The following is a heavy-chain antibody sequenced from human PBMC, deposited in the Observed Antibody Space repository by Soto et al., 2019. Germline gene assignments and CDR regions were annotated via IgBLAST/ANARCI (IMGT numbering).Heavy chain of an antibody. J-gene: IGHJ6*02. CDR3: AHSRCGGDCLQSYSSHYYYGMDV. V-gene: IGHV2-5*02. D-gene: IGHD2-21*02. CDR2: IYWDDDK. Sequence: QITLKESGPTLVRPTQTLTLTCTFSGFSLSTSGVGVGWIRQPPGKALEWLALIYWDDDKRYSPSLKSRLTITKENSKNQVGLTMTNMDPVDTATYYCAHSRCGGDCLQSYSSHYYYGMDVWGQGTTVTVSS. CDR1: GFSLSTSGVG.